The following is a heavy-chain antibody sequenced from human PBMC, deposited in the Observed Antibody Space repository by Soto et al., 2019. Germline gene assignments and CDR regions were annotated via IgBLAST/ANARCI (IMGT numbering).Heavy chain of an antibody. CDR1: GFTFSSYA. CDR3: AKTISSFWSYKGEYYFDY. Sequence: EVQLLESGGGLVQPGGSLRLSCAASGFTFSSYAMSWVRQAPGKGLEWVSAISGSGGSTYYADSVKGRFTISRDNSKNTLYLQMNSLRAEDTAVYYCAKTISSFWSYKGEYYFDYWGQGTLVTVSS. J-gene: IGHJ4*02. CDR2: ISGSGGST. D-gene: IGHD3-16*01. V-gene: IGHV3-23*01.